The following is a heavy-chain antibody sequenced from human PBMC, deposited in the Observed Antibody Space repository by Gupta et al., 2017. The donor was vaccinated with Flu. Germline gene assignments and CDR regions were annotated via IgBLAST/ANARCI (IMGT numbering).Heavy chain of an antibody. V-gene: IGHV1-2*02. Sequence: QVQLVQSGAEVKKPGASVKVSCKASGYTFTGYYMHWVRQAPGQGLEWMGWINPNSGGTNYAQKFQGRVTRTRDTSISTAYMELSRLRSDDTAVYYCARGPDIVVVPAAIGLAYNWFDPWGQGTLVTVSS. J-gene: IGHJ5*02. CDR2: INPNSGGT. CDR3: ARGPDIVVVPAAIGLAYNWFDP. CDR1: GYTFTGYY. D-gene: IGHD2-2*01.